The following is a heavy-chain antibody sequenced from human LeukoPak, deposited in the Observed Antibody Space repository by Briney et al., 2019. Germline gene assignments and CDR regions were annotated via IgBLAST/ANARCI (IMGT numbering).Heavy chain of an antibody. J-gene: IGHJ3*02. CDR1: GFTFSSYA. CDR3: AAPESSGHLEHDAFDI. D-gene: IGHD3-22*01. V-gene: IGHV3-23*01. Sequence: GGSLRLSCAASGFTFSSYAMSWVRQAPGKGLEWVSAISGSGASTYYADSVKGRFTISRDNSKNTLYVQMNSLRVEDTAVYYCAAPESSGHLEHDAFDIWGQGTMVTVSS. CDR2: ISGSGAST.